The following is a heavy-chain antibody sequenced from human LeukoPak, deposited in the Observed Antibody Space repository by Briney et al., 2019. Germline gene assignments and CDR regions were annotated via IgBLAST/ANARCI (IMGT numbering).Heavy chain of an antibody. V-gene: IGHV1-18*01. CDR2: ISAYNGNT. J-gene: IGHJ4*02. D-gene: IGHD2-15*01. CDR3: ARGPYCSGGSCYSQYFDY. Sequence: ASVKVSCKASGYTFTSYGISWVRRAPGQGLEWMGWISAYNGNTKYAQKLQGRVSMTTDTSTSTAYMELRSLRSDDTAVYYCARGPYCSGGSCYSQYFDYWGQGTLVTVSS. CDR1: GYTFTSYG.